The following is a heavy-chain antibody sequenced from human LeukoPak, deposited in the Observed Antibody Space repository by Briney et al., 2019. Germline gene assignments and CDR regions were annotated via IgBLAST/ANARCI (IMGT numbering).Heavy chain of an antibody. J-gene: IGHJ6*02. V-gene: IGHV4-4*02. CDR1: GGSISSSNW. Sequence: PSETLSLTCAVSGGSISSSNWWSWVRPPPGKGLEWIGEIYHSGSTNYNPSLKSRVTISVDKSKNQFSLKLSSVTAADTAVYYCARVPGSYDSSGRHGDYYYGMDVWGQGTTVTVSS. CDR2: IYHSGST. D-gene: IGHD3-22*01. CDR3: ARVPGSYDSSGRHGDYYYGMDV.